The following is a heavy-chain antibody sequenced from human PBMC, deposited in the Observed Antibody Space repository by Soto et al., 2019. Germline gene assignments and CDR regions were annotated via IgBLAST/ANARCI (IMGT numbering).Heavy chain of an antibody. V-gene: IGHV3-33*01. CDR2: IWYDGSNK. CDR3: AREYGAGSGTYYYGMDV. Sequence: QVQLVESGGGVVQPGRSLRLSCAASGFTFSSYGMHWVRQAPGKGLEWVAVIWYDGSNKYYADSVKGRFTISRDNSKNTLYLQMNSLRAEDTAVYYCAREYGAGSGTYYYGMDVWGQGTTVTVSS. D-gene: IGHD3-10*01. J-gene: IGHJ6*02. CDR1: GFTFSSYG.